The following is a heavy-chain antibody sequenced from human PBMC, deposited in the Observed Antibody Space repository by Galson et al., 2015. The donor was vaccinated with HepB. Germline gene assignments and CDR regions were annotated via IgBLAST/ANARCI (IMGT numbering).Heavy chain of an antibody. CDR1: GFTFSSYG. J-gene: IGHJ4*02. Sequence: SLRLSCAASGFTFSSYGMHWVRQAPGKGLEWVAVIWYDGSNKYYADSVKGRFTISRDNSKNTLYLQMNSLRAEDTAVYYCARSRHSGYREPIDYWGQGTLVTVSS. V-gene: IGHV3-33*01. D-gene: IGHD5-12*01. CDR3: ARSRHSGYREPIDY. CDR2: IWYDGSNK.